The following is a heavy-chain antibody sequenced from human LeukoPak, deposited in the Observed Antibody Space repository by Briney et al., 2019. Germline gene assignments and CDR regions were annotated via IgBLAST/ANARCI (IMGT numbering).Heavy chain of an antibody. D-gene: IGHD3-22*01. CDR3: AKGNYDSSGYYYLDY. V-gene: IGHV3-33*06. CDR2: IWYDGSNK. J-gene: IGHJ4*02. Sequence: PGGSLRLSCAASGFTFSSYGMHWVRQAPGKGLEWVAVIWYDGSNKYYADSVKGRFTISRDNSKNTLYLQMNSLRAEDTAVYYCAKGNYDSSGYYYLDYWGQGTLVTFSS. CDR1: GFTFSSYG.